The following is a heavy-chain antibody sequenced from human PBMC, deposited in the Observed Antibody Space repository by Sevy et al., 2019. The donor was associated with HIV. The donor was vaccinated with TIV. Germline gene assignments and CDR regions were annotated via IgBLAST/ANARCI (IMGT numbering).Heavy chain of an antibody. CDR1: GGSISSGSYY. CDR2: IYTSGST. CDR3: AREQPDYYDSSGYRGVDY. V-gene: IGHV4-61*02. D-gene: IGHD3-22*01. J-gene: IGHJ4*02. Sequence: SETLSLTCTVSGGSISSGSYYWSWIRQPAGKGLEWIGRIYTSGSTNYNPSLKSRVTISVDTSKNQFSLKLSSVTAADTAVYYCAREQPDYYDSSGYRGVDYWGQGTLVTVSS.